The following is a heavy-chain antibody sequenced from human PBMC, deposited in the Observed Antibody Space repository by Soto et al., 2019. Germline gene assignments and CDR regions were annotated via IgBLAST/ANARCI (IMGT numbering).Heavy chain of an antibody. CDR2: IIPIFGTA. D-gene: IGHD3-16*01. Sequence: ASVKVSCKASGGTFSSYAISWVRQAPGQGLEWMGGIIPIFGTANYAQKFQGRVTMTTDTSTSTVYMELGSLRSEDSAVYYCAREWANNTLIGGVTYRYYHGMDVWGQGTTVTVSS. CDR3: AREWANNTLIGGVTYRYYHGMDV. V-gene: IGHV1-69*05. J-gene: IGHJ6*02. CDR1: GGTFSSYA.